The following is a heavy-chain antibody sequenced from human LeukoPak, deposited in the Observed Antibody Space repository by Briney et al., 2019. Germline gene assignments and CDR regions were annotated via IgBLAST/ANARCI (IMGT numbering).Heavy chain of an antibody. CDR2: ISASGVMT. CDR3: AKGHLPYYYDSSGYPNSFEY. D-gene: IGHD3-22*01. CDR1: GFTFTNYA. Sequence: GGSLRLSCAASGFTFTNYAMTWVRQAPGKGLEWVSSISASGVMTYYADSVKGRFTVSRDTSKNSLYLQMNSLRAEDTAVYYCAKGHLPYYYDSSGYPNSFEYWGQGTLVTVSS. V-gene: IGHV3-23*01. J-gene: IGHJ4*02.